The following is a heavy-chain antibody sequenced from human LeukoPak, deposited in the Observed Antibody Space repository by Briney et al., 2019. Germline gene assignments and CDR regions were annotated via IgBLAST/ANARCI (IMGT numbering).Heavy chain of an antibody. J-gene: IGHJ3*02. CDR2: ISDSGNTI. CDR1: GFTFSDYY. V-gene: IGHV3-11*01. D-gene: IGHD1-7*01. CDR3: ARARDNWNYEAFDI. Sequence: SGGSLRLSCAASGFTFSDYYMNWIRQAPGKGLEWVSYISDSGNTIHSADSVKGRFTISRDNAKNSLYLQMNSLRAEDTAVYYCARARDNWNYEAFDIWGQGTMVTASS.